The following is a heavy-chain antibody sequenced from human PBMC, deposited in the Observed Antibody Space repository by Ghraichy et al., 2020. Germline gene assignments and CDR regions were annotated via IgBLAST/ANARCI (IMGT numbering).Heavy chain of an antibody. CDR3: TTGRDGYIDYFDY. Sequence: LSLTCAASGFTFSNAWMSWVRQAPGKGLEWVGRIKSKTDSGTTDYAAPVKGRFTISRDDSKNTLYLQMNSLKTEDTAVYYCTTGRDGYIDYFDYWGQGTLVTVSS. J-gene: IGHJ4*02. D-gene: IGHD5-24*01. CDR1: GFTFSNAW. CDR2: IKSKTDSGTT. V-gene: IGHV3-15*01.